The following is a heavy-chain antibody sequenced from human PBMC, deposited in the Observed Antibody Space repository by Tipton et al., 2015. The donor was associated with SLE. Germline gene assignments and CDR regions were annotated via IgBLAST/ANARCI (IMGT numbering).Heavy chain of an antibody. Sequence: TLSLTCAVYGGSFSGYYWSWIRRPPGKGLEWIGEINHSGSTNYNPSLKSRVTISVDTSKNQFSLKLSSVTAADTAVYYCARDYYGSGSYYQPGAFDIWGQGTMVTVSS. V-gene: IGHV4-34*01. J-gene: IGHJ3*02. CDR1: GGSFSGYY. CDR2: INHSGST. D-gene: IGHD3-10*01. CDR3: ARDYYGSGSYYQPGAFDI.